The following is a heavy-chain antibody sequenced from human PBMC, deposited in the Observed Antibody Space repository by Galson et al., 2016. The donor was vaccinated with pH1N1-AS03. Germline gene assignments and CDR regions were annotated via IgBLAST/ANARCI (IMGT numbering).Heavy chain of an antibody. D-gene: IGHD5-18*01. V-gene: IGHV4-61*01. CDR3: ARLRGYTYGYYFDL. CDR1: AASINSALYY. Sequence: LSLTCAVSAASINSALYYWGWVRQPPGKGLEYIGSISYTGTTNYKPSLKSQVTISPDTSRRQFSLKLNSVTAADTAVYFCARLRGYTYGYYFDLWGQGTLVTVSS. J-gene: IGHJ4*02. CDR2: ISYTGTT.